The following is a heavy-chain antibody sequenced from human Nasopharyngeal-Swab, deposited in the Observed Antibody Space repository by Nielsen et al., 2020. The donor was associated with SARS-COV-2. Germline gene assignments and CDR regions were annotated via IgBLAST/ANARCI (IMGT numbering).Heavy chain of an antibody. Sequence: GESLKISCAASGFTFSSYAMHWVRQAQGKGLEWVAVISYDGSNKYYADSVKGRFTISRDNSKNTLYLQMNSLRAEDTAVYYCAREGLAAWVDAFDIWGQGTMVTVSS. V-gene: IGHV3-30*04. CDR1: GFTFSSYA. CDR2: ISYDGSNK. D-gene: IGHD6-13*01. CDR3: AREGLAAWVDAFDI. J-gene: IGHJ3*02.